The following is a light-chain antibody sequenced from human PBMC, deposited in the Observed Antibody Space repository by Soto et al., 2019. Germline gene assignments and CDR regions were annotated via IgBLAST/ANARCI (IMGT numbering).Light chain of an antibody. J-gene: IGKJ1*01. V-gene: IGKV1-27*01. CDR1: QGISNY. CDR2: ATS. CDR3: QKYKSASWT. Sequence: DIQLTQSPSFLSASVGDRVTITCRASQGISNYLAWYQQKPGRVPKLLIYATSTLQSGVPSRFSGSGSGTDFTLTITSLQPEDVATYYCQKYKSASWTFGQGTKVDIK.